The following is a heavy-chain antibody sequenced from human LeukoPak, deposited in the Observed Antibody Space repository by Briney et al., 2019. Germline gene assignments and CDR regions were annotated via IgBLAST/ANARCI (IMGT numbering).Heavy chain of an antibody. D-gene: IGHD3-10*01. V-gene: IGHV4-4*07. CDR1: GGSISSYY. J-gene: IGHJ3*02. CDR2: IYTSGST. Sequence: SETLSLTCTVSGGSISSYYWSWLRQPAGKGLEWIGRIYTSGSTNYNPSLKSRVTMSVDTSKNQFPLKLSSVTAADTAVYYCARVYNIPFSSGIYAFDIWGQGTMVTVSS. CDR3: ARVYNIPFSSGIYAFDI.